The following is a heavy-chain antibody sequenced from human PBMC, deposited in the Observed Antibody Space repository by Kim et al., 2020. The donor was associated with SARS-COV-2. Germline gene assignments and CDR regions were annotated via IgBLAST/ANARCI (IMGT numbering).Heavy chain of an antibody. CDR1: GYTFTSYY. J-gene: IGHJ4*02. Sequence: ASVKVSCKASGYTFTSYYMHWVRQAPGQGLEWMGIINPSGGSTSYAQKFQGRVTMTRDTSTSTVYMELSSLRSEDTAVYYCAGAAFSVDPRLLWFGELSDYWGQGTRVTVSS. V-gene: IGHV1-46*01. D-gene: IGHD3-10*01. CDR2: INPSGGST. CDR3: AGAAFSVDPRLLWFGELSDY.